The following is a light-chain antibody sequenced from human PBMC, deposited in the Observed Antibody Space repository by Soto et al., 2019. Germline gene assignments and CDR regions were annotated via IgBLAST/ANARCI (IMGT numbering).Light chain of an antibody. CDR2: EAS. Sequence: DIQMTQSPSTLSASVGDRVTITCRASQSINSWLAWYQQKPGKAPKLLIYEASSLESGVPSRFGGSGSGTEFTLTITSLQPDDFATYYCQQYDKYSWTFGQGTKV. J-gene: IGKJ1*01. CDR1: QSINSW. CDR3: QQYDKYSWT. V-gene: IGKV1-5*03.